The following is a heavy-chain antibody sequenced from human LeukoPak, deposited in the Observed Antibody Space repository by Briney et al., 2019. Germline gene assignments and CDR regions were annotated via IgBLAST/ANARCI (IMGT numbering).Heavy chain of an antibody. D-gene: IGHD2-15*01. J-gene: IGHJ4*02. CDR2: IYHSGST. Sequence: SETLSLTCTVSGYSISSGYYWGWIRQPPGKGLEWIGSIYHSGSTYYNPSLKSRVTISVDTSKNQFSLKLSSVTAADTAVYYCARVVAAGIALIDYWGQRTLVTVSS. CDR1: GYSISSGYY. V-gene: IGHV4-38-2*02. CDR3: ARVVAAGIALIDY.